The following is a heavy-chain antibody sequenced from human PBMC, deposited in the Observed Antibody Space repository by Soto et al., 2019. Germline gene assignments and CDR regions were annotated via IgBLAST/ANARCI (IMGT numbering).Heavy chain of an antibody. D-gene: IGHD1-26*01. CDR2: ISSSGDVT. V-gene: IGHV3-23*01. J-gene: IGHJ4*02. CDR1: GITFSGYS. CDR3: AKSGEFSGSYYFIS. Sequence: DEHLLESGGGLVQPGGSLRLSCAASGITFSGYSMSWVRHSPGKGLEWVSSISSSGDVTYDADSVKGRFTISRDNSKNSHYLQMNSLRAEDTAIYYCAKSGEFSGSYYFISWGQGTLVNVSS.